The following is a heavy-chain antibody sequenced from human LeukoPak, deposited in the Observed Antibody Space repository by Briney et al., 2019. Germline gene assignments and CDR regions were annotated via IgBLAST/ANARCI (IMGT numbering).Heavy chain of an antibody. V-gene: IGHV3-64*01. D-gene: IGHD2-2*02. CDR2: ISSNGGST. CDR3: ARDREGCSSTSCYNFDY. Sequence: GGSLRLSCAASGFTFSSYAMHWVRQAPGKGLEYVSAISSNGGSTYYANSVKGRFTISRDNSKNTLYLQMGSLRAEDMAVYYCARDREGCSSTSCYNFDYWGQGTLSPSPQ. CDR1: GFTFSSYA. J-gene: IGHJ4*02.